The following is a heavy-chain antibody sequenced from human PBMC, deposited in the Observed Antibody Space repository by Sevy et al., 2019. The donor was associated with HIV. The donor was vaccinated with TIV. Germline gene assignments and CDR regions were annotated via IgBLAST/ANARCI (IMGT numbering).Heavy chain of an antibody. CDR1: GFTFSNAW. J-gene: IGHJ6*02. CDR2: IKSKTDGGTT. Sequence: GESLKISCAASGFTFSNAWMSWVRQAPGKGLEWVGRIKSKTDGGTTDYAAPVKGRFTISRDDSKNTLYLQMNSLKTEDTAVYYCTTDPPDIVVVPAAILYYYYYGMDVWGQGTTVTVSS. D-gene: IGHD2-2*02. V-gene: IGHV3-15*01. CDR3: TTDPPDIVVVPAAILYYYYYGMDV.